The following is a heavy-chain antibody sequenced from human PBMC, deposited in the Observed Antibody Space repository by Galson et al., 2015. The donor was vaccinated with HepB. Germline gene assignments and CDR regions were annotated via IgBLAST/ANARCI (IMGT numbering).Heavy chain of an antibody. Sequence: SVKVSCKVSGYTLTELSIHWVRQTPEKWLEWMGGVDPEDGDTISAQNFQGRVTMTEDTSTDTAYMELRSLRSEDSAFYYCATGYSDNGGGDSFDIWGQGTMVIVSS. CDR1: GYTLTELS. CDR2: VDPEDGDT. CDR3: ATGYSDNGGGDSFDI. D-gene: IGHD3-22*01. V-gene: IGHV1-24*01. J-gene: IGHJ3*02.